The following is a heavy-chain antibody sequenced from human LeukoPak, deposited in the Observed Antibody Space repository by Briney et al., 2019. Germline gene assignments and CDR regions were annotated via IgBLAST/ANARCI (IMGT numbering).Heavy chain of an antibody. CDR1: GFTFSSYG. J-gene: IGHJ4*02. V-gene: IGHV3-30*02. Sequence: PGGSLRLSCAASGFTFSSYGMHWVRQAPGKGLEWVAFIRYDGSNKYYADSVKGRFTISRDNSKNTLYLQMNSLRAEDTAVYYCASSCSSTSCYFDYWGQGTLVTVSS. CDR3: ASSCSSTSCYFDY. D-gene: IGHD2-2*01. CDR2: IRYDGSNK.